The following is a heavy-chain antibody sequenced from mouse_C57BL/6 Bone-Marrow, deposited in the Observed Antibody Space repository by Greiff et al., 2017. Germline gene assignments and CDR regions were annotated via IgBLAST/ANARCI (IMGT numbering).Heavy chain of an antibody. Sequence: VQLKESGGGLVKPGGSLKLSCAASGFTFSSYTMSWVRQTPEKRLQWVAAISGGGGNTYYPDSVKGRFTISRDTDKNILYLQMSSLRSEDTAVYDCSRQVTTVLATKYFDVWGTGTTVTVSA. V-gene: IGHV5-9*04. CDR2: ISGGGGNT. CDR1: GFTFSSYT. D-gene: IGHD1-1*01. J-gene: IGHJ1*03. CDR3: SRQVTTVLATKYFDV.